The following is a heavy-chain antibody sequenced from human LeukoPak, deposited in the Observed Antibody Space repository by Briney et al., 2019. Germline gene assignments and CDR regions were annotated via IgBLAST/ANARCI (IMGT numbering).Heavy chain of an antibody. CDR1: GGTFSSYA. V-gene: IGHV3-30*04. CDR3: ARASSGWDGEYFDY. CDR2: ISYDGSNK. D-gene: IGHD6-19*01. J-gene: IGHJ4*02. Sequence: SCKASGGTFSSYAMHWVRQAPGKGLEWVAVISYDGSNKYYADSVKGRFTISRDNSKNTLYLQMNSLRAEDTAVYYCARASSGWDGEYFDYWGQGTLVTVSS.